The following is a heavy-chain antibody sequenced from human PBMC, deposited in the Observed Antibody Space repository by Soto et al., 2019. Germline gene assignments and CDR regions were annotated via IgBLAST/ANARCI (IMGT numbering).Heavy chain of an antibody. CDR1: GYTFASYG. CDR3: ASFGNWNYGDDAFDI. D-gene: IGHD1-7*01. V-gene: IGHV1-18*01. Sequence: ASVKVSCKASGYTFASYGISWVRQAPGQGLEWMGWISAYNGNTNYAQKLQGRVTMTTDTSTSTAYMELRSLRSDDTAVYYCASFGNWNYGDDAFDIWGQGTMVTVSS. CDR2: ISAYNGNT. J-gene: IGHJ3*02.